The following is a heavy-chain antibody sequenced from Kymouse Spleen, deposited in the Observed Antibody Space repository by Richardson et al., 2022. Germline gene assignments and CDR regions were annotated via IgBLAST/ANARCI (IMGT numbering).Heavy chain of an antibody. CDR1: GGSISSSSYY. Sequence: QLQLQESGPGLVKPSETLSLTCTVSGGSISSSSYYWGWIRQPPGKGLEWIGSIYYSGSTYYNPSLKSRVTISVDTSKNQFSLKLSSVTAADTAVYYCASRITGTTYYYYYGMDVWGQGTTVTVSS. CDR2: IYYSGST. V-gene: IGHV4-39*01. CDR3: ASRITGTTYYYYYGMDV. J-gene: IGHJ6*02. D-gene: IGHD1-7*01.